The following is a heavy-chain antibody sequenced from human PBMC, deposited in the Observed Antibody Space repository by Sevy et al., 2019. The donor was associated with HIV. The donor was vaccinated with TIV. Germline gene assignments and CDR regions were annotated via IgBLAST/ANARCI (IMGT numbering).Heavy chain of an antibody. CDR3: ARAQQMQLWSDAFDI. D-gene: IGHD1-1*01. CDR2: INPKSGDT. Sequence: ASVKVSCKASGYTFTGYFMHWVRQAPGQGLEWMAWINPKSGDTNYAPKFQGRVTTTRDTSMSTVYMGLTRLRSDDTAVYYCARAQQMQLWSDAFDIWGQGTLVTVSS. V-gene: IGHV1-2*02. J-gene: IGHJ3*02. CDR1: GYTFTGYF.